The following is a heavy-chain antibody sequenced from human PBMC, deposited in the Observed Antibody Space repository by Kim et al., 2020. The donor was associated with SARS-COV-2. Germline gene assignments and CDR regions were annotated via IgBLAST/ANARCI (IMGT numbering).Heavy chain of an antibody. CDR3: ARAYECFGRLFPYYFDY. D-gene: IGHD3-10*01. Sequence: SAKGRLTVTRDNSKYTLYMQMNSLRAEDTAVYRCARAYECFGRLFPYYFDYWGQGTLVTVSS. J-gene: IGHJ4*02. V-gene: IGHV3-30*07.